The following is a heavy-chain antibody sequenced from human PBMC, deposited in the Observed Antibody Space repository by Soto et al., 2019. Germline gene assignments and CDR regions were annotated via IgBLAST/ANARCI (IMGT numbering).Heavy chain of an antibody. J-gene: IGHJ4*02. CDR2: IYHSGST. Sequence: NPSETLSLTCAVSGGSISSSNWWSWVRQPPGKGLEWIGEIYHSGSTNYNPSLKSRVTISVDKSKNQFSLKLSSVTAADTAVYYCARVSFVEMATISWGQFDYRAQRTLVTGSS. CDR3: ARVSFVEMATISWGQFDY. D-gene: IGHD5-12*01. CDR1: GGSISSSNW. V-gene: IGHV4-4*02.